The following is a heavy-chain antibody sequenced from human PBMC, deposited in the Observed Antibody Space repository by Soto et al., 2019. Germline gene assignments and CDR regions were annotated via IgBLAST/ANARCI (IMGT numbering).Heavy chain of an antibody. D-gene: IGHD1-26*01. J-gene: IGHJ4*02. CDR1: GVSISSYY. CDR3: TRDIGGYIH. CDR2: IYYSGST. V-gene: IGHV4-59*01. Sequence: SETLSLTCSVSGVSISSYYWSWIRQPPGKGLEWIGYIYYSGSTNYNPSLKSRVTISVDTSKNQFSLKLSSVTAADTAVYYCTRDIGGYIHWGQGTLVTVSS.